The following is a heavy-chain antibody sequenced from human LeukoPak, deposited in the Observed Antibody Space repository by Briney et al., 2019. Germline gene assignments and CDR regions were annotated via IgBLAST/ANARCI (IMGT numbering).Heavy chain of an antibody. V-gene: IGHV3-64D*09. Sequence: PGGSLRLSCSASGFTFSSYAMHWVRQAPGKGLEYVSAISSNGGSTYYADSVKDRFTISRDNSKNTLYLQMSSLRAEDTAVYYCVKDRGYCSGGSCATYYYGMDVWGQGTTVTVSS. CDR2: ISSNGGST. CDR3: VKDRGYCSGGSCATYYYGMDV. J-gene: IGHJ6*02. D-gene: IGHD2-15*01. CDR1: GFTFSSYA.